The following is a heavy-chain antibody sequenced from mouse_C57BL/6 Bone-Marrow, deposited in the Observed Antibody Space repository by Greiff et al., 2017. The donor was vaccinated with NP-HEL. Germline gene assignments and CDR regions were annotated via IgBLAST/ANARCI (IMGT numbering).Heavy chain of an antibody. CDR2: ISSGGSYT. J-gene: IGHJ3*01. CDR3: ARRIYDGYYAWFAY. D-gene: IGHD2-3*01. Sequence: EVQVVESGGDLVKPGGSLKLSCAASGFTFSSYGMSWVRQTPDKRLEWVATISSGGSYTYYPDSVKGRFTISRDNAKNTLYLQMSSLKSEDTAMYYCARRIYDGYYAWFAYWGQGTLVTVSA. CDR1: GFTFSSYG. V-gene: IGHV5-6*01.